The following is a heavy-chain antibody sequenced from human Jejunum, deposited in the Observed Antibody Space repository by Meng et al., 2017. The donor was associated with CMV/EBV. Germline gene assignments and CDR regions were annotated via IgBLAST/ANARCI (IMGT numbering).Heavy chain of an antibody. Sequence: MHGVRQDPGQGLEWMGIINPSSGSTTYARKLQGRVTMTRDPSTSTFYMELSSLTSEDTAVYFCSRGPYYYESSGYYGGQSNWFDPWGQGTQVTVSS. CDR3: SRGPYYYESSGYYGGQSNWFDP. J-gene: IGHJ5*02. V-gene: IGHV1-46*04. D-gene: IGHD3-22*01. CDR2: INPSSGST.